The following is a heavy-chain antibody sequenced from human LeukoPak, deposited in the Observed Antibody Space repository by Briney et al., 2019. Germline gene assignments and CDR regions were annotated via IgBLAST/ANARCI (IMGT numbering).Heavy chain of an antibody. D-gene: IGHD1-14*01. CDR2: ISAYNGNT. CDR3: ARDEPRAPNDY. CDR1: GYTFTSYG. V-gene: IGHV1-18*01. J-gene: IGHJ4*02. Sequence: GASVTVSCKASGYTFTSYGISWVRQAPGQGLEWMGWISAYNGNTNYAQKLQGRVTMTTDTSTSTAYMELRGLRSDDTAVYYCARDEPRAPNDYWGQGTLVTVSS.